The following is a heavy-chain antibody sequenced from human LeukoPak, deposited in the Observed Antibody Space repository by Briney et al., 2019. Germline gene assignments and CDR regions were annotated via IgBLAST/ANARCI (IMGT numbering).Heavy chain of an antibody. CDR1: GYTFTSYG. J-gene: IGHJ4*02. Sequence: ASVKVSCKASGYTFTSYGISWVRQAPAQGLEWMGWSSAYNGNTNYAQKFQGRVTITADNSTSTAYMELSSLRSEDTAVYYCASRTSSGSYGSPDYWGQGTLVTVSS. V-gene: IGHV1-18*01. CDR2: SSAYNGNT. CDR3: ASRTSSGSYGSPDY. D-gene: IGHD1-26*01.